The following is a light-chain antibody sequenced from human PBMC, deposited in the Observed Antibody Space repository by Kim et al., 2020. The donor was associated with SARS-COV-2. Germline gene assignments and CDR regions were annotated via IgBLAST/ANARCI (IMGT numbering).Light chain of an antibody. V-gene: IGLV1-40*01. CDR1: FIGADYP. CDR3: QSGYV. J-gene: IGLJ1*01. Sequence: PPSGSGAPGQTVTISCPDFIGADYPFHWYRQLPGKAPELLIYANNNRPAGVPDRLSGSKSRTSASLAITGLQADDEADYYCQSGYVFGSGTKVTVL. CDR2: ANN.